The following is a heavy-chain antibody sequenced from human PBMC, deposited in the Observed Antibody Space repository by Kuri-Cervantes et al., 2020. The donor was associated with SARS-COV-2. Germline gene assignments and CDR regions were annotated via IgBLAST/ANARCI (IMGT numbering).Heavy chain of an antibody. CDR1: GYIFTNYG. CDR3: ARDLPSGSYYRRFDY. CDR2: ISAYNGNT. D-gene: IGHD1-26*01. V-gene: IGHV1-18*01. Sequence: ASVKVSCKASGYIFTNYGISWVRQAPGQGLEWMGWISAYNGNTNYAQKLQGRVTITADKSTSTAYMELSSLRSEDTAVYYCARDLPSGSYYRRFDYWGQGTPVPVSS. J-gene: IGHJ4*02.